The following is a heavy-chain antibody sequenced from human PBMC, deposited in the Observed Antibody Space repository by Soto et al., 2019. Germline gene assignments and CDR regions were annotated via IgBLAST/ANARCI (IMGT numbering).Heavy chain of an antibody. CDR2: IHYSGST. CDR1: SGSISGYY. CDR3: ARGSAAGTKSPFDY. J-gene: IGHJ4*02. Sequence: VQLQESGPGLVKPSETLSLTCTVSSGSISGYYRRWIRQSPGKGLEWIGYIHYSGSTNYNPSLKSRVTISVDTSKNQLSLKLSSVTAADTAVYYCARGSAAGTKSPFDYWGQGTLVTVSS. V-gene: IGHV4-59*01. D-gene: IGHD6-13*01.